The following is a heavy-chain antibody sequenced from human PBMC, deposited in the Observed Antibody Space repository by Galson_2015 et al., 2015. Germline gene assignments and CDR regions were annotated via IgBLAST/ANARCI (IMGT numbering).Heavy chain of an antibody. CDR3: ARTEQQLVRLDAFDI. Sequence: PALVTPTPTLTLTCTVSGFSLSNARMGVSWIRQPPGKALEWLAQLFSNDEKSYSTSLKSRLTISKDTSKSQVVLTMTNMDPVDTATYYCARTEQQLVRLDAFDIWGQGTMVTVSS. D-gene: IGHD6-13*01. V-gene: IGHV2-26*01. CDR2: LFSNDEK. J-gene: IGHJ3*02. CDR1: GFSLSNARMG.